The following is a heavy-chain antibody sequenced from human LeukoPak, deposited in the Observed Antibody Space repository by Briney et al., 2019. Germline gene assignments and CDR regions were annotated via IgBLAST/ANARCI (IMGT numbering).Heavy chain of an antibody. J-gene: IGHJ4*02. D-gene: IGHD3-10*01. CDR3: ARGVTYYYGSGSYYGRLFDY. Sequence: GGSLRLSCAASGFTFSDYYMSWIRQAPGKGLEWVSYISSSGSTIYYADSVKGRFTISRDNAKNSLYLQMNSLRAEDTAVYYCARGVTYYYGSGSYYGRLFDYWGQGTLVTVSS. V-gene: IGHV3-11*04. CDR1: GFTFSDYY. CDR2: ISSSGSTI.